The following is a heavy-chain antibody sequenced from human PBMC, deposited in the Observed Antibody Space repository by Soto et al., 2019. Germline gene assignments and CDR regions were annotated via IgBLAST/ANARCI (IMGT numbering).Heavy chain of an antibody. CDR2: ISWNSSSI. CDR1: GFTFDDYA. V-gene: IGHV3-9*01. CDR3: AKAPSPHNWNDFGWFDP. D-gene: IGHD1-1*01. Sequence: EVQLVESGGGLVQPGRSLRLSCAASGFTFDDYAMHWVRQAPGKGLEWVSGISWNSSSIGYADSVKGRFTISRDNAKNSLYLQMNSLRAEDTALYYCAKAPSPHNWNDFGWFDPWGQGTLVTVSS. J-gene: IGHJ5*02.